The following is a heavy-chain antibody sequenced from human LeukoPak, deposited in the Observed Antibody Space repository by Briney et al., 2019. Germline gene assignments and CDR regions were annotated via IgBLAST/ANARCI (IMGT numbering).Heavy chain of an antibody. Sequence: PGGSLRLSCAASRFTFSSYAMSWVRQAPGKGLEWVSAISGSGGSTYYADSVKGRFTISRDNSKNTLYLQMNSLRAEDTAVYYCAKEEAYDSSGYYYFDYWGQGTLVTVSS. D-gene: IGHD3-22*01. CDR3: AKEEAYDSSGYYYFDY. V-gene: IGHV3-23*01. J-gene: IGHJ4*02. CDR1: RFTFSSYA. CDR2: ISGSGGST.